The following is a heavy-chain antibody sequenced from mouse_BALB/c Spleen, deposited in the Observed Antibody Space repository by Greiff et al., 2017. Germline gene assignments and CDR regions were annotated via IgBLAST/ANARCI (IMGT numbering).Heavy chain of an antibody. CDR1: GFNIKDTY. J-gene: IGHJ3*01. CDR2: IDPANGNT. Sequence: EVKLVESGAELVKPGASVKLSCTASGFNIKDTYMHWVKQRPEQGLEWIGRIDPANGNTKYDPKFQGKATITADTSSNTAYLQLSSLTSEDTAVYYCARDYDVSYWGQGTLVTVSA. D-gene: IGHD2-4*01. CDR3: ARDYDVSY. V-gene: IGHV14-3*02.